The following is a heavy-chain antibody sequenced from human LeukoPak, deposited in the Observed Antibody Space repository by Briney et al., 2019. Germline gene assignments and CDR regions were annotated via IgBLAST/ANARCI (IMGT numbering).Heavy chain of an antibody. Sequence: SETLSLTCAVYGGSFSGYYWSWIRQPPGKGLEWIGEINHSGSTNYNPSLKSRVTISVDTSKNQFSLKPTSVTAADTAVYYCARWVEYSSSIDYWGQGSLVTVSS. D-gene: IGHD6-6*01. CDR3: ARWVEYSSSIDY. V-gene: IGHV4-34*01. CDR2: INHSGST. J-gene: IGHJ4*02. CDR1: GGSFSGYY.